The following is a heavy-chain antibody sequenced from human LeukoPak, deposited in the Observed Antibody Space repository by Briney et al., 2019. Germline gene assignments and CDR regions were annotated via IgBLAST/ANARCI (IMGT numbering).Heavy chain of an antibody. D-gene: IGHD6-13*01. CDR2: INHSGST. CDR3: AKTYSSSFYYGMDV. J-gene: IGHJ6*02. V-gene: IGHV4-34*01. CDR1: GGSFSGYY. Sequence: SETLSLTCAVYGGSFSGYYWSWIRQPPGKGLEWIGEINHSGSTNYNPSLKSRVTISVDTSKNQFSLKLSSVTAADTAVYYCAKTYSSSFYYGMDVWGQGTTVTVSS.